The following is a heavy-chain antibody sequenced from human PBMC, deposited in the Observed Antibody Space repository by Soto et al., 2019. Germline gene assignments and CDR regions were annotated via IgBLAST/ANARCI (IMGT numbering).Heavy chain of an antibody. V-gene: IGHV4-4*02. CDR3: ARNVRYYIDY. Sequence: PSETLSLTCAVSGGSISSGNWWSWVRQSPGKELEWIGEIYHSGITNYNPSLKSRVTISVDNSENQLSLSLNSVTAADTAVYYCARNVRYYIDYWGQGTLDTGSS. CDR1: GGSISSGNW. CDR2: IYHSGIT. J-gene: IGHJ4*02.